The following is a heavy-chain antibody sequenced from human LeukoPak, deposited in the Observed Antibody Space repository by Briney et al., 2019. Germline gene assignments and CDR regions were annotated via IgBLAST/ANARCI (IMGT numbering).Heavy chain of an antibody. CDR3: ARHGRAAGTLNYYFDC. D-gene: IGHD6-13*01. CDR2: IYYSGST. J-gene: IGHJ4*02. Sequence: SETLSLTCTVSGGSISSNSYYWGWIRQPPGKGLEWIGSIYYSGSTYYNPSLKSRVTISVDTSKNQFSLKLSSVTAADTAVYYCARHGRAAGTLNYYFDCWGQGTLVTVSS. V-gene: IGHV4-39*01. CDR1: GGSISSNSYY.